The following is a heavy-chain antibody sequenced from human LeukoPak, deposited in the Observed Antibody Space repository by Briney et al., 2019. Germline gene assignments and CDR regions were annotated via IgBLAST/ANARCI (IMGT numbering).Heavy chain of an antibody. CDR2: INHSGST. CDR1: GGSFSGYY. J-gene: IGHJ6*03. Sequence: PSETLSLTCAVYGGSFSGYYWSWLRQPPGKGLEWIGEINHSGSTNYNPSLKSRVTISVDTSKNQFSLKLSSVTAADTAVYYCARVKVTTKNYYYYYYMDVWGKGTTVTVSS. D-gene: IGHD4-17*01. CDR3: ARVKVTTKNYYYYYYMDV. V-gene: IGHV4-34*01.